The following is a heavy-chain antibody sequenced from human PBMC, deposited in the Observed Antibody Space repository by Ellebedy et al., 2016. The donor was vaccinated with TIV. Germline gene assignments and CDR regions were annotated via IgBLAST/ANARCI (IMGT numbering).Heavy chain of an antibody. Sequence: AASVKVSCKTSGYTFTSYGVSWVRQAPGQGLEWMGWISGLNGKTKYARTVQGRVTLTTDTAARTVYMELTSLRSDDTAVYYCAGDNTVGGTNWFDPWGQGTLVIVSS. D-gene: IGHD6-19*01. V-gene: IGHV1-18*01. CDR3: AGDNTVGGTNWFDP. CDR2: ISGLNGKT. J-gene: IGHJ5*02. CDR1: GYTFTSYG.